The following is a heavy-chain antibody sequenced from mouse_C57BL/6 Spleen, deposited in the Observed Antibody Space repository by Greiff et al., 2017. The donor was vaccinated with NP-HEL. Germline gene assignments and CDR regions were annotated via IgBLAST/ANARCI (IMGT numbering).Heavy chain of an antibody. D-gene: IGHD4-1*01. CDR2: ISDGGSYT. J-gene: IGHJ2*01. CDR3: ARETGFDY. CDR1: GFTFSSYA. V-gene: IGHV5-4*01. Sequence: EVKLQESGGGLVKPGGSLKLSCAASGFTFSSYAMSWVRQTPEKRLEWVATISDGGSYTYYPDNVKGRFTISRDNAKNNLYLQMSHLKSEDTAMYYCARETGFDYWGQGTTLTVSS.